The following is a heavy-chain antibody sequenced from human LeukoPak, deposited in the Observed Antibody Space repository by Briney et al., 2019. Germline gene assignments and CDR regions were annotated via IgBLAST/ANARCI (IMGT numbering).Heavy chain of an antibody. J-gene: IGHJ5*02. V-gene: IGHV5-51*01. Sequence: GESLKISCKGSGYTFTTFTSYWIGWVRQMPGKGPEWMGIIYPRDSDIRYSPSFQGQLTISADKSISTAYLQWSSLKASDTAMYYCARHARPGGRPSSWYLGWFDPWGQGTLVTVSS. D-gene: IGHD6-13*01. CDR2: IYPRDSDI. CDR3: ARHARPGGRPSSWYLGWFDP. CDR1: GYTFTTFTSYW.